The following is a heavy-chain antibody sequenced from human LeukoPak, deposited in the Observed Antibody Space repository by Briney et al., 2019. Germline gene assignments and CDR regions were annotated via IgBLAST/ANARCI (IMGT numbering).Heavy chain of an antibody. D-gene: IGHD3-22*01. Sequence: ASVKVSCKASGYTFTSYYMHWVRQAPGQGPEWMGIINPSGGSTGYAQKFQGRVTMTRDTSTSTVYMELSSLRSEDTAVYYCARGGYYYDSSGKYGDAFDIWGQGTMVTVSS. CDR3: ARGGYYYDSSGKYGDAFDI. CDR1: GYTFTSYY. V-gene: IGHV1-46*01. CDR2: INPSGGST. J-gene: IGHJ3*02.